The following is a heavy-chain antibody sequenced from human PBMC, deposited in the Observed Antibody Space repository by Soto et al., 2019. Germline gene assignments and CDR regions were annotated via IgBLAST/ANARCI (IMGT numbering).Heavy chain of an antibody. CDR3: ARDFGDCSGGSCYGDAFDI. D-gene: IGHD2-15*01. V-gene: IGHV4-59*01. CDR1: GGSISSYY. J-gene: IGHJ3*02. Sequence: QVQLQESGPGLVKPSETLSLTCTVSGGSISSYYWSWIRQPPGKGLEWIGYIYYSGSTNYNPSLKGRVTISVDTSKNQFSLKLSSVTAADTAVYYCARDFGDCSGGSCYGDAFDIWGQGTMVTVSS. CDR2: IYYSGST.